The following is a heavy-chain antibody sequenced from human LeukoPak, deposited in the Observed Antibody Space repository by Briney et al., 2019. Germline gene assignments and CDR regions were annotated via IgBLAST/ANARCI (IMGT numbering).Heavy chain of an antibody. V-gene: IGHV1-24*01. CDR3: ARDPSMVRGENTPYFDY. Sequence: ASVKVSCKVSGYTLTELSMHWVRQAPGKGLEWMGGFDPEDGETIYAQKFQGRVTMTEDTSTDTAYMELSSLGSEDTAVYYCARDPSMVRGENTPYFDYWGQGTLVTVSS. J-gene: IGHJ4*02. D-gene: IGHD3-10*01. CDR1: GYTLTELS. CDR2: FDPEDGET.